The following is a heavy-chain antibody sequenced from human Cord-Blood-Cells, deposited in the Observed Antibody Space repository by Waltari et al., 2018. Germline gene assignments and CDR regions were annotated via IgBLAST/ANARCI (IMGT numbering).Heavy chain of an antibody. V-gene: IGHV1-69*12. J-gene: IGHJ6*02. Sequence: QVQLVQSGAEVKKPGSSVKVSCKASGGTFSSYAISWVRQAPGQGLEWMGGIIPIFGTANYAQKFQGRVTITADESTSTAYMELRSLGSEDTAVYYCARDGKGDFWSGYYTRYYYYGMDVWGQGTTVTVSS. CDR1: GGTFSSYA. CDR2: IIPIFGTA. CDR3: ARDGKGDFWSGYYTRYYYYGMDV. D-gene: IGHD3-3*01.